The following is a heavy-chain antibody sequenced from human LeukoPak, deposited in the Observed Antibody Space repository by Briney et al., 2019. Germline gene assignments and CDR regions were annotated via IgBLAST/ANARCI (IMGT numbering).Heavy chain of an antibody. V-gene: IGHV4-39*01. CDR3: ALESYSSSSGRVDY. Sequence: PSETLSLTCTVSGGSISSGTYYWGWIRQPPGKGLEWIGSIYYRRSTYYNPSLKSRVTISVDTSKNQFSLKLSSVTAADTTVYYCALESYSSSSGRVDYWGQGTLVTVSS. D-gene: IGHD6-6*01. J-gene: IGHJ4*02. CDR1: GGSISSGTYY. CDR2: IYYRRST.